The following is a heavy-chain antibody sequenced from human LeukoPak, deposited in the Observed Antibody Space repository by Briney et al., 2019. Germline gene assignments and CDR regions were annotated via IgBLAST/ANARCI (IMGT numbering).Heavy chain of an antibody. CDR3: ARDGVSGWYAIDY. J-gene: IGHJ4*02. CDR2: ISSSSSYI. Sequence: GGSLRLSCAASGFTFSSYSMNWVRQAPGKGLEWVTSISSSSSYIYYADSVKGRFTISRDNAKNSLYLQMNSLRAEDTAVYYCARDGVSGWYAIDYWGQGTLVTVSS. D-gene: IGHD6-19*01. CDR1: GFTFSSYS. V-gene: IGHV3-21*01.